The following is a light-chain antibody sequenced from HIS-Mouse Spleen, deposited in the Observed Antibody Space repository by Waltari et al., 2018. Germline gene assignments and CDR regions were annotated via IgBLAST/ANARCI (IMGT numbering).Light chain of an antibody. CDR1: SSYVGSYNL. Sequence: QSALTQPASVSGSPGQSITISCTGTSSYVGSYNLVSCYQQHAGKAPKLMIYEGSKRPSGVSNRFSGSKSGNTASLTISGLQAEDEADYYCCSYAGSSTWVFGGGTKLTVL. V-gene: IGLV2-23*01. J-gene: IGLJ3*02. CDR2: EGS. CDR3: CSYAGSSTWV.